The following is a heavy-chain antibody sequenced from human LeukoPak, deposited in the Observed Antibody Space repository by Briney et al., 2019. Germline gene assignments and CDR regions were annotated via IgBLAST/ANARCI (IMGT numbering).Heavy chain of an antibody. CDR3: ATRSVVGR. Sequence: GGSLRLSCATSGFTLRRYGMSWVRQAPGKGLEWVSSISGSLDSTYYADSVKGRFTISRDNSKNTLYLEMNNLKAEDTAIYYCATRSVVGRGGQGTLVIVSS. CDR1: GFTLRRYG. J-gene: IGHJ4*02. CDR2: ISGSLDST. D-gene: IGHD1-26*01. V-gene: IGHV3-23*01.